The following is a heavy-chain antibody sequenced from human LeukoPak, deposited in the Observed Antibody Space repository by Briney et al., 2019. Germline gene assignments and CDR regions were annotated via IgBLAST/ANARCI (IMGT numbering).Heavy chain of an antibody. D-gene: IGHD3-22*01. J-gene: IGHJ4*02. V-gene: IGHV3-21*01. CDR1: GFTFSSYS. CDR3: ARDGTYYYDSSGYYSFDY. Sequence: PGGSLRLSCAASGFTFSSYSMNWVRQAPGKGLEWVSSIGSSSSYIYYADSVKGRFTISRDNAKNSLYLQMNSLRAEDTAVYYCARDGTYYYDSSGYYSFDYWGQGTLVTVSS. CDR2: IGSSSSYI.